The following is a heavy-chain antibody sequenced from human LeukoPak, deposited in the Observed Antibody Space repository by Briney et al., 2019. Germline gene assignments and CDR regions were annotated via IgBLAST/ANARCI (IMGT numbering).Heavy chain of an antibody. J-gene: IGHJ4*02. V-gene: IGHV1-69*05. CDR2: IIPIFGTA. CDR1: GGTFSSYA. Sequence: GASVKVSCKASGGTFSSYAISWVRQAPGQGLEWMGGIIPIFGTANYAQKFQGRVTITTDESTSTAYMELSSLRSEDTAVYYCASLGTAAYFDYWGQGTLVTVSS. D-gene: IGHD6-13*01. CDR3: ASLGTAAYFDY.